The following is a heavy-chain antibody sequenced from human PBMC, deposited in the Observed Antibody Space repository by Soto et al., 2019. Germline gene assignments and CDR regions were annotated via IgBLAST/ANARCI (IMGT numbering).Heavy chain of an antibody. Sequence: QTGGSLRLSCAASGFTFSSYGMHWVRQAPGEGLEWVALIWFDGSDKYYTESVKGRFTISRDNSKSTLYLQMNSLRAEDTAVYYCARLYCSAASCYSVGAFDIRGQGTMVTVSS. CDR1: GFTFSSYG. D-gene: IGHD2-15*01. V-gene: IGHV3-33*01. CDR3: ARLYCSAASCYSVGAFDI. J-gene: IGHJ3*02. CDR2: IWFDGSDK.